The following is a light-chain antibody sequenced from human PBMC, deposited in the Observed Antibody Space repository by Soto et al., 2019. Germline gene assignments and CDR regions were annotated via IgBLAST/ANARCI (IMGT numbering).Light chain of an antibody. V-gene: IGKV3-15*01. CDR3: QQYNTWYT. J-gene: IGKJ2*01. CDR2: GPS. CDR1: QRVSSN. Sequence: IVMTQSPATLSVAPGERATLSCRASQRVSSNLAWYQQHSGQAPRLLLYGPSNMATGIPARFSGSGSGREFTLTISSLRSEDVAVYYCQQYNTWYTFGQGTQLQIK.